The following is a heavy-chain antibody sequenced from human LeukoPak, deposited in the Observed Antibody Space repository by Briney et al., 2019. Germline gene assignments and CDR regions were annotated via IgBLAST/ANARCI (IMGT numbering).Heavy chain of an antibody. D-gene: IGHD2-2*01. V-gene: IGHV3-7*05. CDR1: GFTFSSYW. Sequence: GGSLRLSCAASGFTFSSYWMSWVRQAPGKGLEWVANIKQDGSEKYYVDSVKGRFTISRDNAKNSLYLQMNSLRAEDTAVYYCARDQRYCSSSSCPWGPFGYWGQGTLVTVSS. CDR2: IKQDGSEK. CDR3: ARDQRYCSSSSCPWGPFGY. J-gene: IGHJ4*02.